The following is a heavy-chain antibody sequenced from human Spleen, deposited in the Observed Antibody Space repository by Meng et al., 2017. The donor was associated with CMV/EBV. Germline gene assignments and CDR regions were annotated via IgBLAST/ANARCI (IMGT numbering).Heavy chain of an antibody. J-gene: IGHJ6*02. D-gene: IGHD5-12*01. CDR3: ASPMGVATIQGLMDV. CDR1: GTSFTGYY. V-gene: IGHV4-34*01. Sequence: SETLSLTCAVYGTSFTGYYWPWIRQPPGKGLEWIGEINDSGSTFYNPSLKSRVTISIDTSKNQISLRLSSVTAADTAVYYCASPMGVATIQGLMDVWGRGPTVTVSS. CDR2: INDSGST.